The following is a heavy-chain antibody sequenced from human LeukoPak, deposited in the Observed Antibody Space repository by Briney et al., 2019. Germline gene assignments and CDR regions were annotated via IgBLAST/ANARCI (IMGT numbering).Heavy chain of an antibody. Sequence: AGGSLRLSCAASGFTFSSYSMNWVRQAPGKGLEWVSSISSSSSYIYYADSVKGRFTISRDNAKNSLYLQMNSLRAEDTAVYYCARDASNWGYYYMDVWGKGTTVTISS. CDR3: ARDASNWGYYYMDV. V-gene: IGHV3-21*01. D-gene: IGHD7-27*01. CDR2: ISSSSSYI. J-gene: IGHJ6*03. CDR1: GFTFSSYS.